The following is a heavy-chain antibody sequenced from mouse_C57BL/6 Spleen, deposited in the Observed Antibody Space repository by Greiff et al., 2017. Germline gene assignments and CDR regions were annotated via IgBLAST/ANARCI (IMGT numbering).Heavy chain of an antibody. D-gene: IGHD2-3*01. CDR1: GYTFTSYW. CDR2: IHPNSGST. Sequence: QVHVKQPGAELVKPGASVKLSCKASGYTFTSYWMHWVKQRPGQGLEWIGMIHPNSGSTNYNEKFKSKATLTVDKSSSTAYMQLSSLTSEDSAVYDCARLYDGCYDYSDYWGQGTTLTVSS. CDR3: ARLYDGCYDYSDY. J-gene: IGHJ2*01. V-gene: IGHV1-64*01.